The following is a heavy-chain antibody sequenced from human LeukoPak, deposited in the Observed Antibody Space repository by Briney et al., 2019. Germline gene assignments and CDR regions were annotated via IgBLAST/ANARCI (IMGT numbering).Heavy chain of an antibody. J-gene: IGHJ3*02. D-gene: IGHD4-17*01. V-gene: IGHV4-38-2*02. CDR2: IYHSGST. CDR1: GYSISSGYY. Sequence: PSETLSLTCTVSGYSISSGYYWGWIRQPPGKGLEWIGSIYHSGSTYYNPSLKSRVTISVDTSKNQSSLKLSSVTAADTAVYYCARNRTTVSHNDAFDIWGQGTMVTVSS. CDR3: ARNRTTVSHNDAFDI.